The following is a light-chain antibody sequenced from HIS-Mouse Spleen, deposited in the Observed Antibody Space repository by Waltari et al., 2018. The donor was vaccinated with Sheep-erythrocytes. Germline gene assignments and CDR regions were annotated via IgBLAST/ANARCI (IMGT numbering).Light chain of an antibody. CDR3: QAWDSSTWV. J-gene: IGLJ3*02. CDR1: KLGDKY. Sequence: SYELTQPPSVSVSPGQTASITCSGDKLGDKYACWYQQKPGPSPVLVIYQDSKRPSGIPERFSGAKSGNTATLTISGTQAMDEADYYCQAWDSSTWVFGGGTKLTVL. V-gene: IGLV3-1*01. CDR2: QDS.